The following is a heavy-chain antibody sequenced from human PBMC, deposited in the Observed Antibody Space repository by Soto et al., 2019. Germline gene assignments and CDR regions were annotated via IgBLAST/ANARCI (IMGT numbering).Heavy chain of an antibody. D-gene: IGHD1-1*01. CDR2: ITSSSSYT. CDR1: GSSFSDYY. J-gene: IGHJ4*02. Sequence: PGGSLRLSCAASGSSFSDYYMSWIRQSPGKGLKWLSYITSSSSYTHYADSVKGRFTISRDNAKNSLYLQMNSLRADDTAVYYCAGGQDNLAVNFDYWGQGTPVTVSS. CDR3: AGGQDNLAVNFDY. V-gene: IGHV3-11*03.